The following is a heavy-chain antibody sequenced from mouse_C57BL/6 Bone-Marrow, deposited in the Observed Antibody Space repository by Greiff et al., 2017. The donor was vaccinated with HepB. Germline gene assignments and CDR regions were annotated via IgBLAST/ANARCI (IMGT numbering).Heavy chain of an antibody. CDR3: TRDGSNYDAMDY. J-gene: IGHJ4*01. CDR1: GFTFSSYA. V-gene: IGHV5-9-1*02. CDR2: ISSGGDYI. Sequence: EVKLVESGEGLVKPGGSLKLSCAASGFTFSSYAMSWVRQTPEKRLEWVAYISSGGDYIYYADTVKGRFTISRDKARNTLYLQMSSLKSEDTAMYYCTRDGSNYDAMDYWGQGTSVTVSS. D-gene: IGHD2-5*01.